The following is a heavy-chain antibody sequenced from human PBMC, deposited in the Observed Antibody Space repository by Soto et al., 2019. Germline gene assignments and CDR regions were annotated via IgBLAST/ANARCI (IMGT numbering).Heavy chain of an antibody. Sequence: ASVKVSCKASGGTFSSYTISWVRQAPGQGLEWMGRIIPILGIANYAQKFQGRVTITADKSTSTAYMELSSLRSEDTAVYYCAYLGYCSSTSCYYFDYWGQGTLVTVSS. V-gene: IGHV1-69*02. J-gene: IGHJ4*02. CDR2: IIPILGIA. CDR3: AYLGYCSSTSCYYFDY. D-gene: IGHD2-2*01. CDR1: GGTFSSYT.